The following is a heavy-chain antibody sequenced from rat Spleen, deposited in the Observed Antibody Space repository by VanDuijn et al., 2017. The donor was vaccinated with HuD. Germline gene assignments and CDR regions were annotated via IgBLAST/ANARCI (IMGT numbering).Heavy chain of an antibody. CDR1: GFTFSDYG. CDR2: INSDGGST. V-gene: IGHV5-58*01. CDR3: AKRDYDGYYPFAY. Sequence: EVQLVESGGGLVQPGRSLKLSCVASGFTFSDYGMHWIRQAPGKGLECVSSINSDGGSTYYPDSVKGRFTISRDNAENTVYLQMNSLRSEDTATYYCAKRDYDGYYPFAYWGQGTLVTVSS. J-gene: IGHJ3*01. D-gene: IGHD1-12*03.